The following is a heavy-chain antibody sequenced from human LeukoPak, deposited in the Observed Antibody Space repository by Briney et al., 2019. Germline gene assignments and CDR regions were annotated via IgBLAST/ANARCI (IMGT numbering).Heavy chain of an antibody. J-gene: IGHJ3*02. CDR3: ARGQWELPRGNAFDI. Sequence: GGSLRLSCAASGFTFSSYAMRWVRQAPGKGLEWVAVISYDGSNKYYADSVKGRFTISRDNSKNTLYLQMNSLRAEDTAVYYCARGQWELPRGNAFDIWGQGTMVTVSS. CDR1: GFTFSSYA. V-gene: IGHV3-30-3*01. D-gene: IGHD1-26*01. CDR2: ISYDGSNK.